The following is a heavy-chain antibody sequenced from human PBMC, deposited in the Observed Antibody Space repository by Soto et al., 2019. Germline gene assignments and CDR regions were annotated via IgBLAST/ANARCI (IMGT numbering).Heavy chain of an antibody. D-gene: IGHD3-10*01. CDR1: GGSISSGGYY. Sequence: QVQLQESGPGLVKPSQTLSLTCTVSGGSISSGGYYWSWIRQHPGKGLEWIGYIYYSGSTYYNPSLKSRVTISVDTSKNQFSLKLSSVTAADTAVYYCARDRGARITMVRGEASYYYYGMDVWGQGTTVTVSS. V-gene: IGHV4-31*03. J-gene: IGHJ6*02. CDR2: IYYSGST. CDR3: ARDRGARITMVRGEASYYYYGMDV.